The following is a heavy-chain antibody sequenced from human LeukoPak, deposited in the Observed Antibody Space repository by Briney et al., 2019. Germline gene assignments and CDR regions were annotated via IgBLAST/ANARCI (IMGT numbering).Heavy chain of an antibody. Sequence: PSETLSLTCTVSGGSISSYYWSWIRQPPGKGLEWIGYIYYSGSTNYNPSLKSRVTISVDTSKNQFSLKLSSVTAADTAVYYCARFGSSGPYYYYGMDVWGQGTTVTVSS. D-gene: IGHD3-22*01. V-gene: IGHV4-59*01. CDR1: GGSISSYY. CDR3: ARFGSSGPYYYYGMDV. J-gene: IGHJ6*02. CDR2: IYYSGST.